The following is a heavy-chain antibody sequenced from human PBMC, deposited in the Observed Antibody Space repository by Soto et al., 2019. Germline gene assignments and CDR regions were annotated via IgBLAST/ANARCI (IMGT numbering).Heavy chain of an antibody. Sequence: PGESLKISCKGSGYSFTSYWVGWVRQMPGKGLEWMGIIYPGDSDTRYSPSFEGQVTISADKSISTAYLQWNSLKASDTAMYYCPSALRYNLYYGMDVWGQGTTVTVSS. CDR1: GYSFTSYW. CDR3: PSALRYNLYYGMDV. CDR2: IYPGDSDT. V-gene: IGHV5-51*01. D-gene: IGHD2-2*02. J-gene: IGHJ6*02.